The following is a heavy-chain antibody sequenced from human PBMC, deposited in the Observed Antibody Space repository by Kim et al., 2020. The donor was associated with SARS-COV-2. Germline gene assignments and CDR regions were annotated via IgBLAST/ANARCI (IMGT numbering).Heavy chain of an antibody. CDR3: ARHPGASFDS. CDR1: VSGGSTVSGDSTNNYY. CDR2: IHDTGST. Sequence: SETLSLTCTVSGGSTVSGDSTNNYYWSWIRQPPGKRLEWIGYIHDTGSTNYHPSLKSRVTISVDTSKNQFSLKLSSVTAADTAVYFCARHPGASFDSWGQGKRVTVSA. D-gene: IGHD1-26*01. V-gene: IGHV4-59*08. J-gene: IGHJ4*02.